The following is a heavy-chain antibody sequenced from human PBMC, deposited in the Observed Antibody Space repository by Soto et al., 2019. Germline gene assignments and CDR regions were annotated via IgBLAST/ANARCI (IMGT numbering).Heavy chain of an antibody. J-gene: IGHJ3*02. CDR2: ISGYNGNT. D-gene: IGHD3-16*01. CDR3: ARDKVWGSFDI. CDR1: GYSFSNYN. Sequence: QVQLVQSGPELKKPGASVKVSCKASGYSFSNYNFCWVRQAPGQGLEWLGGISGYNGNTKYPQKLKGRVTMTTDTFSSTAYMELRSLRSDETAVYSCARDKVWGSFDIWGQGTMVTVYS. V-gene: IGHV1-18*01.